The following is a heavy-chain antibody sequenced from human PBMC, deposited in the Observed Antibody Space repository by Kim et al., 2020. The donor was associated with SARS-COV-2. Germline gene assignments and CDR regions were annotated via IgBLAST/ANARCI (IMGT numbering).Heavy chain of an antibody. Sequence: GGSLRLSCAASGFTFSSYDMHWVRQAPGKGLEWVAVISYDGSNKYYADSVKGRFTISRDNSKNTLYLQMNSLRAEDTAVYYCAKEPTTIVGATTTGDYWGHGTLFTVSS. CDR2: ISYDGSNK. D-gene: IGHD1-26*01. CDR3: AKEPTTIVGATTTGDY. J-gene: IGHJ4*01. V-gene: IGHV3-30*18. CDR1: GFTFSSYD.